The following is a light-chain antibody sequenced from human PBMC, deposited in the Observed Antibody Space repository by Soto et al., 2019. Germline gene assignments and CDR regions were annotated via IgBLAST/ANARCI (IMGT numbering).Light chain of an antibody. J-gene: IGKJ1*01. CDR2: GAS. Sequence: EIVMTQSPATLSVSLGERPTLSCRVSQSVTTNLAWYQLKPGQAPRLLIYGASTRATGIPARFSGSGSGTEFTLTISSLQSEDFAVYYCQQYNNWPRTFGQGTKVDI. V-gene: IGKV3-15*01. CDR1: QSVTTN. CDR3: QQYNNWPRT.